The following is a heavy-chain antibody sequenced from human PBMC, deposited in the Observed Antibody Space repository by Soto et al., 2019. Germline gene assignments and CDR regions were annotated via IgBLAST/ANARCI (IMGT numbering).Heavy chain of an antibody. CDR2: IYYSGST. Sequence: PSETLSLTCTVSGGSISSGGYYWSWIRQHPGKGLEWIGYIYYSGSTYYNPSLKSRVTISVDTSKNLFSLKLSSVTAADTAVYYCARDRAVAAHLIYDYWGQGTLVTVSS. D-gene: IGHD6-19*01. V-gene: IGHV4-31*02. CDR3: ARDRAVAAHLIYDY. J-gene: IGHJ4*02. CDR1: GGSISSGGYY.